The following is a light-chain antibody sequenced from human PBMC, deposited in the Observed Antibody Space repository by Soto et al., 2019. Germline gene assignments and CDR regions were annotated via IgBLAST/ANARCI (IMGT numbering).Light chain of an antibody. CDR1: QSIRHY. CDR2: GAS. Sequence: DIHMTQSPPTLSASVGDRVTITCRASQSIRHYLAWYQQMPGKAPKLLIYGASTLQSGVPSRFSGSGSGTEFTLTISSLQPDDFGTYFCQHHNSYSQTFGQGTK. J-gene: IGKJ1*01. CDR3: QHHNSYSQT. V-gene: IGKV1-5*01.